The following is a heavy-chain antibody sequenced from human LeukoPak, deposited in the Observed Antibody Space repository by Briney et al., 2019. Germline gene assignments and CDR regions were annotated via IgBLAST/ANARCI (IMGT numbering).Heavy chain of an antibody. CDR2: MFYYGST. Sequence: SETLSLTCTVSGDSISSSNHFWGWIRQPPGKGLEWIGSMFYYGSTYYNASLKSRVTISLDTSKKQFSLKLRSVTAADTAVYYCARGGITSLLNWFDPWGQGILVTVSS. J-gene: IGHJ5*02. CDR1: GDSISSSNHF. V-gene: IGHV4-39*07. CDR3: ARGGITSLLNWFDP. D-gene: IGHD3-16*01.